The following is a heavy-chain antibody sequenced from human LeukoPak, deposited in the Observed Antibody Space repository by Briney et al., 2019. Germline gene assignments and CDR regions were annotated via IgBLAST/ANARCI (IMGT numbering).Heavy chain of an antibody. V-gene: IGHV4-39*01. Sequence: SETLSLTCTVSGDSISTSNSYWGWIRQPPGKGLEWIGSIYYSGNTYYNASLKSRVTISVDTSKNQFSLKLTSVTAADTAVYYRARAGDSSSYAFDIWGQGTMVTVSS. J-gene: IGHJ3*02. CDR2: IYYSGNT. D-gene: IGHD3-22*01. CDR3: ARAGDSSSYAFDI. CDR1: GDSISTSNSY.